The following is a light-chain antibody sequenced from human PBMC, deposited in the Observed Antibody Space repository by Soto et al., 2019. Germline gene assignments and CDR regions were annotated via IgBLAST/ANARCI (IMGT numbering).Light chain of an antibody. CDR3: QQYGSSP. CDR2: GVS. Sequence: EIVLTQSPGTLSLSPGERATLSCRASQSVSSSYLAWYKQKPGQAPRLLIYGVSSRATGLPDRFSGSGSGTDFTLTISRLEPEDFAVYYCQQYGSSPFGQGTRLEIK. J-gene: IGKJ5*01. CDR1: QSVSSSY. V-gene: IGKV3-20*01.